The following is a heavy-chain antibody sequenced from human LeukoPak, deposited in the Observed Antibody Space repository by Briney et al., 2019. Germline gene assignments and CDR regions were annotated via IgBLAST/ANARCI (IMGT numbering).Heavy chain of an antibody. D-gene: IGHD4-17*01. J-gene: IGHJ4*02. Sequence: SETLSLTCAVYGGSFSGYYWSWIRQPPGKGLEWIGEINHSGSTNYNPSLKSRVTISVDTSKNQLSLKLSSVTAADTAVYYCARAYGDYSGDYFDYWGQGTLVTASS. CDR2: INHSGST. CDR3: ARAYGDYSGDYFDY. V-gene: IGHV4-34*01. CDR1: GGSFSGYY.